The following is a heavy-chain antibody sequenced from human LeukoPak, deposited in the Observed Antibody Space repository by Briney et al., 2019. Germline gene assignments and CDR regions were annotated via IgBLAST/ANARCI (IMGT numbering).Heavy chain of an antibody. D-gene: IGHD2-8*02. J-gene: IGHJ3*02. V-gene: IGHV1-2*02. CDR3: ASGGVGSPRNALDI. CDR1: GYTFTDYY. Sequence: ASVKVSCKASGYTFTDYYMHWVRQAPGQGLEWMGWINPNSGVKNYAQKFQGRVTMTRDTSISAAYMELSSLRSDDTAVYYCASGGVGSPRNALDIWGQGTMVTVSS. CDR2: INPNSGVK.